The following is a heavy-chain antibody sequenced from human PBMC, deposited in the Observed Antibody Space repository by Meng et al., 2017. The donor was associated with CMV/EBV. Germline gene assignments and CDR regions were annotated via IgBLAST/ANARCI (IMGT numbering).Heavy chain of an antibody. CDR1: SISRGGYY. CDR3: ARAPYDSSGYLVALGDY. V-gene: IGHV4-31*02. J-gene: IGHJ4*02. D-gene: IGHD3-22*01. CDR2: IYYSGST. Sequence: SISRGGYYWSWSRQHPGKGLEWIGYIYYSGSTYYNPSLKSRVTISVDTSKNQFSLKLSSVTAADTAVYYCARAPYDSSGYLVALGDYWGQGTLVTVSS.